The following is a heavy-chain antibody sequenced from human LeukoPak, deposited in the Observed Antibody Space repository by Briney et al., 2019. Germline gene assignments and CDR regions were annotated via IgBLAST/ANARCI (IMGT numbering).Heavy chain of an antibody. V-gene: IGHV3-21*01. CDR2: ISSSSKYI. CDR1: GFTFSSYS. D-gene: IGHD2-21*02. J-gene: IGHJ4*02. Sequence: GGSLRLSCAASGFTFSSYSMNWVRQAPGKGLEWVSSISSSSKYIYYADSVKGRFTISRDNAKNSLYLQMNSLRAEDTAVYYCARAIKAYCGGDCYSMGYWGQGTLVTVSS. CDR3: ARAIKAYCGGDCYSMGY.